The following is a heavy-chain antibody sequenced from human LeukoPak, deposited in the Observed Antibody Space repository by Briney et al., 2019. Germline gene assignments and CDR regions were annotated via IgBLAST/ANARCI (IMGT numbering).Heavy chain of an antibody. CDR3: ARDKGSA. Sequence: SETLSLTCTVSGGSISSDYWSWIRQPPGKGLEWMGYIYYSGTTNYNPSLKSRVTISVDTSKKQFSLKLSSVTAADTAVYYCARDKGSAWGQGTLVTVSS. CDR1: GGSISSDY. CDR2: IYYSGTT. V-gene: IGHV4-59*01. J-gene: IGHJ5*02. D-gene: IGHD2-15*01.